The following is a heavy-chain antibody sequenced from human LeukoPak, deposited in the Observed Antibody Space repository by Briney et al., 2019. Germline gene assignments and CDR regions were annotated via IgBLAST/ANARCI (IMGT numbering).Heavy chain of an antibody. CDR1: GGSFSGYY. J-gene: IGHJ4*02. D-gene: IGHD5-12*01. CDR3: ARGLVAKAKDYFDY. CDR2: INHSGST. V-gene: IGHV4-34*01. Sequence: SETLSLTCAVYGGSFSGYYWSWIPQPPGKGLEWIGEINHSGSTNYNKSLKSRVTISVDTSKNQFSLKLSSVTAADTAVYYRARGLVAKAKDYFDYWGQGTLVTVSS.